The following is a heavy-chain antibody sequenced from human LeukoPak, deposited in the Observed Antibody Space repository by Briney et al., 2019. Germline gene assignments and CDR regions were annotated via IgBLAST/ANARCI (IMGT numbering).Heavy chain of an antibody. CDR1: GGSISSYY. V-gene: IGHV4-59*08. CDR2: IYYSGST. CDR3: ARHFRREVLIGSAFDI. D-gene: IGHD3-10*01. Sequence: SETLSLTCTVSGGSISSYYWSWIRQPPGKGLEWIGYIYYSGSTNYNPSLKSRVTISVDTSRNQFSLKLSAVTAADTAVYYCARHFRREVLIGSAFDIWGQGTMVTVSS. J-gene: IGHJ3*02.